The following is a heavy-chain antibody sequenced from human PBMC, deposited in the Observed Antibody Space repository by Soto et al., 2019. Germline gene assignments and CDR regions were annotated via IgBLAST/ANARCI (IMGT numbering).Heavy chain of an antibody. CDR1: GGSISSGGYY. J-gene: IGHJ4*02. V-gene: IGHV4-31*03. CDR2: ISYSGGT. Sequence: QVQLQESGPGLVKPSQTLSLTCTVSGGSISSGGYYWSWIRQHPGKGLEWIGYISYSGGTYYNPSLKSRVTISVDTSKNQFSLKLSSVTAADTAVYYCARCNSGYDLVSYYFDYWGQGTLVTVSS. CDR3: ARCNSGYDLVSYYFDY. D-gene: IGHD5-12*01.